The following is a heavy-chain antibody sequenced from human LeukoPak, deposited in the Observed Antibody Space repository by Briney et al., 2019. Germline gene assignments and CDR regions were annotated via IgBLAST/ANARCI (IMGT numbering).Heavy chain of an antibody. D-gene: IGHD3-3*01. J-gene: IGHJ4*02. V-gene: IGHV4-39*01. CDR2: IYYSGST. Sequence: PSETLSLTCTVSGGSISSSSYYWGWIRQPPGKGLEWIGSIYYSGSTYYNPSLKSRVTISVDTSKNQFSLKLSSVTAADTAVYYCARHVTHYDFWSGYGYYFDYWGQGTLVTVPS. CDR1: GGSISSSSYY. CDR3: ARHVTHYDFWSGYGYYFDY.